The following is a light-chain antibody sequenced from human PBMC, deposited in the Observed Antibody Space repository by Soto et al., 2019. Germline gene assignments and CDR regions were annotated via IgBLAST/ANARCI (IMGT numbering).Light chain of an antibody. CDR1: QGIDTS. Sequence: IMLTQSPSSLSASVGDRVTITCRACQGIDTSLAWYQQKPGKAPKLLIYAASNFQSGVPSRFSGSGSGTHFTLTISSLQPEDFATYYCQQLHGYPITFGQGTRLEIK. CDR2: AAS. V-gene: IGKV1-9*01. CDR3: QQLHGYPIT. J-gene: IGKJ5*01.